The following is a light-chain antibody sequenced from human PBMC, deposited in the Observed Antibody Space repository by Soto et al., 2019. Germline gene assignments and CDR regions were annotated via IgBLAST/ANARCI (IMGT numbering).Light chain of an antibody. CDR2: SDS. CDR3: QVWDSSGDHPNYV. V-gene: IGLV3-21*04. CDR1: NIGSRS. J-gene: IGLJ1*01. Sequence: SYELTRPPSVSVAPGKTARITCGGNNIGSRSVHWYQQKPGQAPVLVIYSDSDRPSGIPERFSGSNSGNTATLTISRVEAGDEADYYCQVWDSSGDHPNYVFGTGTKVTVL.